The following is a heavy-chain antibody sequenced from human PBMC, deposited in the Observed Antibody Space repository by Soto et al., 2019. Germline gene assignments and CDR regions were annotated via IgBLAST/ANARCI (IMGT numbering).Heavy chain of an antibody. Sequence: GASVKVSCKASGYTLTDHYIHWVRQAPGQGLEWMGWNNTKSGDTKYAQNFQDRVTMTRDTSINTAYMELTRLRSDDTAVYYCARGGGRFNTDYWGQGTQVTVSS. CDR2: NNTKSGDT. J-gene: IGHJ4*02. V-gene: IGHV1-2*02. CDR1: GYTLTDHY. CDR3: ARGGGRFNTDY. D-gene: IGHD1-26*01.